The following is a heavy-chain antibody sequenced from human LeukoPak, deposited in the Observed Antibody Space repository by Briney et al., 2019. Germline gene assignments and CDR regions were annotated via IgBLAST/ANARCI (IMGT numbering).Heavy chain of an antibody. V-gene: IGHV4-4*07. Sequence: PSETLSLTCTVSGGSISSYYWSWIRQPAGKGLEWIGRIYTSGSTNYNPSLKSRVTMSVDTSKNQFSLKLSSVTAADTAVYYCASVVGATIIDAFDIWGQGTMVTVSS. CDR1: GGSISSYY. CDR3: ASVVGATIIDAFDI. CDR2: IYTSGST. J-gene: IGHJ3*02. D-gene: IGHD1-26*01.